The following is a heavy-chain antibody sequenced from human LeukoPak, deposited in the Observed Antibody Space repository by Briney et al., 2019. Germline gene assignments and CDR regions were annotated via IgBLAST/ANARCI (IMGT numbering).Heavy chain of an antibody. D-gene: IGHD3-10*01. J-gene: IGHJ4*02. CDR3: ARGSLTYGSGSYG. CDR2: INHSGST. CDR1: GGSFSGYY. V-gene: IGHV4-34*01. Sequence: SETLSLTCAVYGGSFSGYYWSWIRQPPGKGLEWIGEINHSGSTNYNPSLKSRVTISVDTSKNQFSLKLSSVTAADTAVYYCARGSLTYGSGSYGWGQGTLVTVSS.